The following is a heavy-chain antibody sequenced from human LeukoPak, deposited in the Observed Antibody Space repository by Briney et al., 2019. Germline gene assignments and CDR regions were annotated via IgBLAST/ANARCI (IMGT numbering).Heavy chain of an antibody. CDR3: ARLARYCSGGSCLHNYFDY. D-gene: IGHD2-15*01. CDR1: GFTFSAYS. CDR2: ISTGSSII. V-gene: IGHV3-48*01. J-gene: IGHJ4*02. Sequence: PGGSLRLSCAASGFTFSAYSINWIRQAPGKGLEWISYISTGSSIIYYADSVKGRFTISRDNAKKSLYLQMNSLRAEDTAVYYCARLARYCSGGSCLHNYFDYWGQGTLVTVSS.